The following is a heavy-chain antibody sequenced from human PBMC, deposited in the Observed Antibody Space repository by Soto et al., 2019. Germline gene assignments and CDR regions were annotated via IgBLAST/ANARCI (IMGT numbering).Heavy chain of an antibody. D-gene: IGHD3-16*01. CDR1: GGSISSGGYY. V-gene: IGHV4-31*03. J-gene: IGHJ4*02. CDR3: ARDRMTEVMVDY. CDR2: IYYSGST. Sequence: SETLSLTCTVSGGSISSGGYYWSWIRQHPGKGLEWIGYIYYSGSTYYNPSLKSRVTISVDTSKNQFSLKLSSVTAADTAVYYCARDRMTEVMVDYWGQGTLVTVSS.